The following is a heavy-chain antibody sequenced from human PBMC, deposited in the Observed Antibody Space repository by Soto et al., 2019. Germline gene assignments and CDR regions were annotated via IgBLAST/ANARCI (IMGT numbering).Heavy chain of an antibody. D-gene: IGHD3-22*01. J-gene: IGHJ4*02. V-gene: IGHV3-53*04. CDR1: GFTVSSNY. Sequence: GGSLRLSCAASGFTVSSNYMSWVRQAPGKGLEWVSVIYSGGSTYYADSVKGRFTISRHNSKNTLYLQMNSLRAEDTAVYYCAIGGYYDSSGSLFDYWGQGTLVTVSS. CDR3: AIGGYYDSSGSLFDY. CDR2: IYSGGST.